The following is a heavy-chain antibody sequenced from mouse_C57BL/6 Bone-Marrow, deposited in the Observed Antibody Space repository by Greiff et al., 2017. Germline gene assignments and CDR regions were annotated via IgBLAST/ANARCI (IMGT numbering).Heavy chain of an antibody. CDR3: ARLDDGYYYFDD. Sequence: QVQLQQPGAELVKPGASVKVSCKASGYTFTSYWMHWVKQRPGQGLEWIGRIHPSDSDTNYNQKFKGKDTLTVDKSSSTASMQLSSLTSEDSAVYYCARLDDGYYYFDDWGQGTTLTVSS. CDR1: GYTFTSYW. V-gene: IGHV1-74*01. D-gene: IGHD2-3*01. CDR2: IHPSDSDT. J-gene: IGHJ2*01.